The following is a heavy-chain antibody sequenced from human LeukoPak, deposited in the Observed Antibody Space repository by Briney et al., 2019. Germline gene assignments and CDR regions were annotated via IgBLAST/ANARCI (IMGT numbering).Heavy chain of an antibody. D-gene: IGHD1-26*01. V-gene: IGHV1-2*02. J-gene: IGHJ4*02. CDR3: AREDGGSYFL. CDR1: GYTFTGYY. CDR2: INPNSGGT. Sequence: ASVTVSFTASGYTFTGYYMHWVRQAPGQGLEWMGWINPNSGGTNYAQKFQGRVTMTRDTSISTAYMELSRLRSDDTAVYYCAREDGGSYFLWGQGTLVTVSS.